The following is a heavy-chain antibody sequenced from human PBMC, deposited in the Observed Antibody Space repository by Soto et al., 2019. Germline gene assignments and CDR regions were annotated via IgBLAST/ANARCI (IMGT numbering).Heavy chain of an antibody. D-gene: IGHD1-1*01. CDR3: ARSRNGHNNHHWSFDS. Sequence: SETLSLTGAVYGGSFSAYHCSWIRQPPGKGLEWIGEIDYRGNTNYLPSLRSRVSMSVDTSKNQLSLTLNDMTAADTAVYFCARSRNGHNNHHWSFDSLGRGTRVTL. CDR2: IDYRGNT. V-gene: IGHV4-34*01. CDR1: GGSFSAYH. J-gene: IGHJ4*02.